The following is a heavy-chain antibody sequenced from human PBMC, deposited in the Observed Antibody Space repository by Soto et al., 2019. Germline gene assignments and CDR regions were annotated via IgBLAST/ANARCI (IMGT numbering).Heavy chain of an antibody. Sequence: EVQLVESGGGLVQPGGSLRLSCAVSGFTFNNYWMTWVRQAPGKGLEWVANIKQDGTEKYYVDSVRGRFTISRDNAKNSLYLHMNSLRVEDTAVYYCATDVAYDDFEGRMENWGQGTLVTVSS. CDR2: IKQDGTEK. J-gene: IGHJ4*02. D-gene: IGHD3-3*01. CDR1: GFTFNNYW. V-gene: IGHV3-7*01. CDR3: ATDVAYDDFEGRMEN.